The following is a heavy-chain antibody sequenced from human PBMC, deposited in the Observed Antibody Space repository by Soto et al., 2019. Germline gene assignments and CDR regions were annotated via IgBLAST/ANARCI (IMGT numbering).Heavy chain of an antibody. CDR2: ISYDGSNK. J-gene: IGHJ5*02. CDR1: GFTFSSYG. CDR3: AKAYSYGYEDWFDP. V-gene: IGHV3-30*18. Sequence: QVQLVESGGGVVQPGRSLRLSCAASGFTFSSYGMHWVLQAPGKGLEWVAVISYDGSNKYYADSVKGRFTISRDNSKNTLYLQMNSLRAEDTAVYYCAKAYSYGYEDWFDPWGQGTLVTVSS. D-gene: IGHD5-18*01.